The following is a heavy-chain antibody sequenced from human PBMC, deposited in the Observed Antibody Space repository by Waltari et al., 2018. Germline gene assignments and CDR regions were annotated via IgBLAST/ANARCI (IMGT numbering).Heavy chain of an antibody. CDR2: IRSNAYGGTT. D-gene: IGHD2-2*01. CDR3: TRDPPIVAPAAGYMDV. J-gene: IGHJ6*03. Sequence: EVQLVESGGGLVQPGRSLRLSCTASGFTFGDYAMSWFRQAPGKGLEWVGFIRSNAYGGTTEYAASVQSRLTISSDDSKSIADLPMNSLKTEYTAVYYCTRDPPIVAPAAGYMDVWGKGTTVTISS. V-gene: IGHV3-49*03. CDR1: GFTFGDYA.